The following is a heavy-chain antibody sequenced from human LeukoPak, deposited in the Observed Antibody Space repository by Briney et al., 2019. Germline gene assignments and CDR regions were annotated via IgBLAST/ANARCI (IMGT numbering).Heavy chain of an antibody. D-gene: IGHD6-19*01. CDR2: ITGRGGTT. Sequence: PGGSLRLSCAAPGFTFSTYAMSWVRQAPGKGLEWVSTITGRGGTTWYADSVKGRFTISRDNSKNTLYLQMNTLRAEDTAVFYCAKETVAGTDYYYGMDVWGQGTTVTVSS. J-gene: IGHJ6*02. CDR3: AKETVAGTDYYYGMDV. V-gene: IGHV3-23*01. CDR1: GFTFSTYA.